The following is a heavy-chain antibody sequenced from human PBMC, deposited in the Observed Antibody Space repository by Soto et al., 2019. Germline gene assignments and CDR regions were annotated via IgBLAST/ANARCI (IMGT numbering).Heavy chain of an antibody. CDR2: ISYDGSNK. CDR1: GFTFSDYA. V-gene: IGHV3-30*18. J-gene: IGHJ5*02. CDR3: AKVYSSSKRGPWFDP. D-gene: IGHD6-13*01. Sequence: VGSLRLSCAASGFTFSDYAMHWVRQAPGKGLEWVAVISYDGSNKYYADSVKGRFTISRDNSKNTLYLQMNSLRAEDTAVYYCAKVYSSSKRGPWFDPWGQGTLVTVSS.